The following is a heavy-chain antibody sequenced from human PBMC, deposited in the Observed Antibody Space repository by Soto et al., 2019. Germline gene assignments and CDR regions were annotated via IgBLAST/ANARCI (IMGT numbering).Heavy chain of an antibody. CDR2: INYSGRT. V-gene: IGHV4-39*01. J-gene: IGHJ4*02. CDR1: GGSISSSSSY. Sequence: QLQLQESGPGLVKPSETLSLTCTVSGGSISSSSSYWGWIRQPPGKGLEWIGSINYSGRTYYNPSLKSRITISVDTSKNQFSLKLSSVTAADTAVYFCAKTGFWSGYRVVDCWGQGTLVTVSS. D-gene: IGHD3-3*01. CDR3: AKTGFWSGYRVVDC.